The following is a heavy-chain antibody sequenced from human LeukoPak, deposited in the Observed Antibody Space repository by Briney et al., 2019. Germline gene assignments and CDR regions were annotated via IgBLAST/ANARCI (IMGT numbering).Heavy chain of an antibody. CDR1: GFTFDDYA. J-gene: IGHJ4*02. D-gene: IGHD2-2*02. CDR3: AKDIAKSNIVVVPAAIFDY. V-gene: IGHV3-9*01. Sequence: GRSLRLSCAASGFTFDDYAMHWVRQAPGKGLEWASGISWNSGSIGYADSVKGRFTISRDDAKNSLYLQMNSLRAEDTALYYCAKDIAKSNIVVVPAAIFDYWGQGTLVTVSS. CDR2: ISWNSGSI.